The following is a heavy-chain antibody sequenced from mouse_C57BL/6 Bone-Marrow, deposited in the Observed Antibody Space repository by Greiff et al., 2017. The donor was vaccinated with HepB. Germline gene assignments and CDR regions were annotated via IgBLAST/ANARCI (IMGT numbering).Heavy chain of an antibody. CDR2: IDPSDSYT. CDR1: GYTFTSYW. CDR3: ARTGDYDVGYYAMDY. D-gene: IGHD2-4*01. J-gene: IGHJ4*01. V-gene: IGHV1-59*01. Sequence: QVQLQQPGAELVRPGTSVKLSCKASGYTFTSYWMHWVKQRPGQGLEWIGVIDPSDSYTNYNQKFKGKATLTVDTSSSTAYMQLSSLTSEDSAVYYGARTGDYDVGYYAMDYWGQGTSVTVSS.